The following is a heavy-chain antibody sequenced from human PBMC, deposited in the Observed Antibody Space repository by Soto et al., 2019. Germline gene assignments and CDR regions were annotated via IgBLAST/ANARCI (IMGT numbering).Heavy chain of an antibody. D-gene: IGHD5-18*01. Sequence: PGESLKISCKGSGYSFTSDWIGWVRQMPGKGLEWMGIIYPGDSDTRYSPSFQGQVTISADKSISTAYLQWISLKASDTAMYYCARLGYSYGYYYYYGMDVWGQGTTVTVSS. J-gene: IGHJ6*02. V-gene: IGHV5-51*01. CDR1: GYSFTSDW. CDR3: ARLGYSYGYYYYYGMDV. CDR2: IYPGDSDT.